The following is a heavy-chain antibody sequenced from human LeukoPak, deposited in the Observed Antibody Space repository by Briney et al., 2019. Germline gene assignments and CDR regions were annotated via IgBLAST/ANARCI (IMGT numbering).Heavy chain of an antibody. J-gene: IGHJ6*02. CDR3: ASRRGPSIVGSGRQTYYYYYGMDV. CDR2: INYSGST. D-gene: IGHD3-10*01. V-gene: IGHV4-59*11. Sequence: PSETLSLTCSVSGGSISSHCWGWIRRPPGKGLEWLGCINYSGSTHYNPSLESRVTISVDTSKNQFSLRLSSVTAADTAVYYCASRRGPSIVGSGRQTYYYYYGMDVWGQGTTVTVSS. CDR1: GGSISSHC.